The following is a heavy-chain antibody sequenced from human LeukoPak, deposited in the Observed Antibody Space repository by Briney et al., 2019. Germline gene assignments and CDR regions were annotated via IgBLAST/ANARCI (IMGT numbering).Heavy chain of an antibody. CDR2: IYYSGST. J-gene: IGHJ3*02. Sequence: KSSETLSLTCTVSGGSISSYYWSWIRQPPGKGLEWIWYIYYSGSTNYNPSLKSRVTISVDTSKNQLSMKLSSVTAADKAVYYCARDQFGGNAFDIWGQGTMVTVSS. V-gene: IGHV4-59*01. CDR1: GGSISSYY. D-gene: IGHD3-10*01. CDR3: ARDQFGGNAFDI.